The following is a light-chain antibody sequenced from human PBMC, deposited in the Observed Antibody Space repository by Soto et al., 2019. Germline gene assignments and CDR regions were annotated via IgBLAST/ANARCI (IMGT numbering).Light chain of an antibody. CDR1: QGVSGN. V-gene: IGKV3-15*01. Sequence: EIVMTQSPVTLSVSPGETATLSCRASQGVSGNLAWYQHKPGQSPRLLIYGASTRATGIPARFSGSGSGTEFTLTISSLQSEDIAVYYCQQYNSWPSGTFGQGTRLEIK. CDR2: GAS. J-gene: IGKJ5*01. CDR3: QQYNSWPSGT.